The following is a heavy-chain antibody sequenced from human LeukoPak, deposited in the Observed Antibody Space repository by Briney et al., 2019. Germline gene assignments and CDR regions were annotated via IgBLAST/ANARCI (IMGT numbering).Heavy chain of an antibody. CDR3: ANLDERSTIFGVVMGGPGFDY. CDR2: ISGSGGST. J-gene: IGHJ4*02. CDR1: GFTFSSYS. Sequence: GGSLRLSCAASGFTFSSYSMNWVRQAPGKGLEWVSAISGSGGSTYYADSVKGWFTISRDNSKNTLYLQMNSLRAEDTAVYYCANLDERSTIFGVVMGGPGFDYWGQGTLVTVSS. V-gene: IGHV3-23*01. D-gene: IGHD3-3*01.